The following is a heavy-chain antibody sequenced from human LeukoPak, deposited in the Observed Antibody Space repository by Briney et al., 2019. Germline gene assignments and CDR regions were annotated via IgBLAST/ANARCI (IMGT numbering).Heavy chain of an antibody. J-gene: IGHJ6*02. D-gene: IGHD3-3*01. V-gene: IGHV4-59*08. CDR3: ARLRTDFWSGYAFYGMDV. Sequence: SETLSLTCTVSGGSLSSYYWSWIRQPPGKGLEWIGYIYYSGSTNYNPSLKSRVTISVDTSKNQFSLKLSSVTAADTAVYYCARLRTDFWSGYAFYGMDVWGQGTTVTVSS. CDR2: IYYSGST. CDR1: GGSLSSYY.